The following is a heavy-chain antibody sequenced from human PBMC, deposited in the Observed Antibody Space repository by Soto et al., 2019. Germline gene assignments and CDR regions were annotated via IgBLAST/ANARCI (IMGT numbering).Heavy chain of an antibody. J-gene: IGHJ4*02. CDR1: GFTFSGDS. D-gene: IGHD1-26*01. CDR2: ISSSSSYI. Sequence: PGGSLRQSGAASGFTFSGDSMNWVRQAPGKGLEWVSSISSSSSYIYYADSVKGRFTISRDNAKNSLYLQMNSLRAEDTAVYYCARDGIVGASKPLDYWGQGTLVTVSS. CDR3: ARDGIVGASKPLDY. V-gene: IGHV3-21*01.